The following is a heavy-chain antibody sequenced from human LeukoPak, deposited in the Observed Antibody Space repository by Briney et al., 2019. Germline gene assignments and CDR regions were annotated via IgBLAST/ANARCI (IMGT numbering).Heavy chain of an antibody. J-gene: IGHJ4*02. CDR3: AKGVYLRPTITFGGANDY. CDR1: GFTFSSYG. Sequence: PGGSLRLSCAASGFTFSSYGMHWVRQAPGKGLEWVAVISYDGSNKYYADSVKGRFTISRDNSKNTLYLQMNSLRAEDTAVYYCAKGVYLRPTITFGGANDYWGQGTLVTVSS. D-gene: IGHD3-16*01. V-gene: IGHV3-30*18. CDR2: ISYDGSNK.